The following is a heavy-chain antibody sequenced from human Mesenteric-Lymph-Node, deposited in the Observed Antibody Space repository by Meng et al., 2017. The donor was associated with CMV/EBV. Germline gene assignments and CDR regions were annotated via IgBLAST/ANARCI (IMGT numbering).Heavy chain of an antibody. CDR2: IYYSGST. J-gene: IGHJ6*02. V-gene: IGHV4-39*07. Sequence: SETLSLTCTVSGGSISSSSYYWGWIRPPPGKGLEWIGSIYYSGSTYYNPSLKSRVTISVDTSKNQFSLKLSSVTAADTAVYYCARAWGTLYYYYGMDVWGQGTTVTVSS. CDR3: ARAWGTLYYYYGMDV. D-gene: IGHD7-27*01. CDR1: GGSISSSSYY.